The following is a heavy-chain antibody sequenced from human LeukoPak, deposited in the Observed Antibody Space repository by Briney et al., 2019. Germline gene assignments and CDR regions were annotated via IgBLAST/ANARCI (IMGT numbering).Heavy chain of an antibody. Sequence: SETLSLTCTVSGGSISSYYWSWIRQPLEKGLEWIGYIYYSGSTNYNPSLKSRVTISVDTSKNQFSLKLSSVTAADTAVYYCASTYSGSYPLNFDYWGQGTLVTVSS. D-gene: IGHD1-26*01. J-gene: IGHJ4*02. CDR1: GGSISSYY. V-gene: IGHV4-59*01. CDR2: IYYSGST. CDR3: ASTYSGSYPLNFDY.